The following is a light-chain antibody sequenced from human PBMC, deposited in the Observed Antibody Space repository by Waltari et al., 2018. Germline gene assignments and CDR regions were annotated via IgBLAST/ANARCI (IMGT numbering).Light chain of an antibody. CDR3: HTVRHGTLV. Sequence: QLVLTQSPSASASLGASVKLTCTLRSGHSSHVIAWLHQRPEKGPRYLMKVNRYGSHSKRDVIPDRCAGSSCGAGLSLTIRRLRSENEGDYYCHTVRHGTLVFGGGTKLTDL. V-gene: IGLV4-69*01. J-gene: IGLJ3*02. CDR2: VNRYGSH. CDR1: SGHSSHV.